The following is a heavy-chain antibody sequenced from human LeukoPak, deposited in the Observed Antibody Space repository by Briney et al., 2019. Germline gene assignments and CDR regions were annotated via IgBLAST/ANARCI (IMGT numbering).Heavy chain of an antibody. J-gene: IGHJ5*02. CDR3: ARGSGGYRFDP. V-gene: IGHV4-39*07. Sequence: SETLSLTCTVSGGSISSSNYYWGCIRQPPGKGLEWIGSIYYSGSTYYNPSLKSRVTISAGMSKTQFSLKLTSVTAADTAIYYCARGSGGYRFDPWGLGTLVTVSS. CDR2: IYYSGST. D-gene: IGHD3-10*01. CDR1: GGSISSSNYY.